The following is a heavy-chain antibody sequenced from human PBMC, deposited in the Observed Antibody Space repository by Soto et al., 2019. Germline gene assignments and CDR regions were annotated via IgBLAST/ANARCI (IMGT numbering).Heavy chain of an antibody. J-gene: IGHJ4*02. CDR3: AKDYDYYDSSGYYPGFDY. Sequence: PGGSLRLSCAASGFTFSSYAMSWVRQAPGKGLEWVSAISGSGGSTYYADSVKGRFTISRDNSKNTLYLQMNSLRAEDTAVYYCAKDYDYYDSSGYYPGFDYWGQGTLVTVSS. V-gene: IGHV3-23*01. CDR1: GFTFSSYA. CDR2: ISGSGGST. D-gene: IGHD3-22*01.